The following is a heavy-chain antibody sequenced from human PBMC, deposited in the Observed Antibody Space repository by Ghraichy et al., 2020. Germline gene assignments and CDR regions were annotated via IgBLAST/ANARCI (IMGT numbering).Heavy chain of an antibody. J-gene: IGHJ4*02. Sequence: GGSLRLSCAASGFTFNIYGMNWVRQAPGKGLEWVSYISSTSSAMYYADSVKGRFTISRDNAKNSLYLQMNSLRDEDTAVYYCAGNLPPMDWGQGTLVTVSS. V-gene: IGHV3-48*02. CDR2: ISSTSSAM. CDR1: GFTFNIYG. D-gene: IGHD2/OR15-2a*01. CDR3: AGNLPPMD.